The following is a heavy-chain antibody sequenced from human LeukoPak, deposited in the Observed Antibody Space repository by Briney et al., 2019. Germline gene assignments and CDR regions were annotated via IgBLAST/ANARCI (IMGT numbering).Heavy chain of an antibody. V-gene: IGHV4-61*02. CDR2: IYTSGST. Sequence: ASQTLSLTRTVSGGSISSGSYYWSWIRQPAGKGLEWIGRIYTSGSTNYNPSLKSRVTISVDTSKNQFSLKLSSVTAADTAVYYCARGFPHDAFDIWGQGTMVTVSS. J-gene: IGHJ3*02. CDR3: ARGFPHDAFDI. CDR1: GGSISSGSYY.